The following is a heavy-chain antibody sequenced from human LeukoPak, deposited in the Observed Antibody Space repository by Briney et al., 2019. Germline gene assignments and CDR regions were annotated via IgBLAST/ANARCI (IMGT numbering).Heavy chain of an antibody. V-gene: IGHV1-18*01. CDR1: GYTFTSYD. CDR3: ARAKRITMVRGASSGWFDP. CDR2: ISAYNGNT. J-gene: IGHJ5*02. D-gene: IGHD3-10*01. Sequence: ASVKVSCKASGYTFTSYDINWVRQAPGQGLEWMGWISAYNGNTNYAQKLQGRVTMTTDTSTSTAYMELRSLRSDDTAVYYCARAKRITMVRGASSGWFDPWGQGTLVTVSS.